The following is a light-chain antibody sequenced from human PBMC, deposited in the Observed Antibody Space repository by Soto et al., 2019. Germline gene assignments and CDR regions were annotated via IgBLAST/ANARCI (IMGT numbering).Light chain of an antibody. CDR2: AAS. V-gene: IGKV3-15*01. Sequence: ILMTQSPATLSVSPGERATLSCRAGLNIDNMLAWYQQRPGQAPRLLIYAASTRATGIPARFSGSGSGTEFTLTISSLQPDDFATYYCQQYNSYSGTFGQGTKVEIK. CDR3: QQYNSYSGT. CDR1: LNIDNM. J-gene: IGKJ1*01.